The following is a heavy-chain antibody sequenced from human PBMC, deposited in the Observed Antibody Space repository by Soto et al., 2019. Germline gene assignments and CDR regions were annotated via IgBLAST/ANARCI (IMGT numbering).Heavy chain of an antibody. D-gene: IGHD4-17*01. CDR1: GYTFTSYA. CDR3: ARDWGTTTVSLNWFDP. V-gene: IGHV1-3*05. CDR2: INAGNGNT. Sequence: QVQLVQSGAEEKKPGASVKVSCKASGYTFTSYAMHWVRQAPGQRLEWMGWINAGNGNTKYSQKFQGRVTITRDTSASTAYMELSSRRSEDTAEYYCARDWGTTTVSLNWFDPWGQGTLVTVSS. J-gene: IGHJ5*02.